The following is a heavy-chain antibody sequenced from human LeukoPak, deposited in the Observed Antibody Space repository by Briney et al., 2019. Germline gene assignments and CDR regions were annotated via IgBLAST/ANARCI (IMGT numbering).Heavy chain of an antibody. V-gene: IGHV1-69*13. Sequence: ASVKVSCKASGGTFSSYAISWVRQAPGQGLEWMGGIIPIFGTANYAQKFQGRVTITADESTSTAYMELSSLRSEDTAVYYCTREDRDTAMAHDIWGQGTMVTVSS. J-gene: IGHJ3*02. D-gene: IGHD5-18*01. CDR2: IIPIFGTA. CDR1: GGTFSSYA. CDR3: TREDRDTAMAHDI.